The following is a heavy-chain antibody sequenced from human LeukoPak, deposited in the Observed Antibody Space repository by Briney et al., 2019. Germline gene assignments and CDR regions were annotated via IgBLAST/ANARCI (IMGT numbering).Heavy chain of an antibody. CDR3: ARDTYYDFWSGYYQDALDI. CDR2: ISAYNGNT. Sequence: AASVKVSCKASGYTFTSYGISWVRQAPGQGLEWMGWISAYNGNTNYAQKLQGRVTMTTDTSTSTAYMELRSLRSDDTAVYYCARDTYYDFWSGYYQDALDIWGQGTMVTVSS. V-gene: IGHV1-18*01. J-gene: IGHJ3*02. D-gene: IGHD3-3*01. CDR1: GYTFTSYG.